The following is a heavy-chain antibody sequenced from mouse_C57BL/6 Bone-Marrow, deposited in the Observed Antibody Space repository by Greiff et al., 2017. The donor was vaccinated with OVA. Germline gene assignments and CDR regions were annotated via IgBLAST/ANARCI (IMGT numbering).Heavy chain of an antibody. V-gene: IGHV14-4*01. D-gene: IGHD1-1*02. CDR2: IDPENGDT. CDR1: GFNIKDDY. J-gene: IGHJ3*01. Sequence: EVQLVESGAELVRPGASVKLSCTASGFNIKDDYMHWVKQRPEQGLEWIGWIDPENGDTEYASKFQGKATITADTSSNTAYLQLSSLTSEDTAVYYCTTSDYPGAYWGQGTLVTVSA. CDR3: TTSDYPGAY.